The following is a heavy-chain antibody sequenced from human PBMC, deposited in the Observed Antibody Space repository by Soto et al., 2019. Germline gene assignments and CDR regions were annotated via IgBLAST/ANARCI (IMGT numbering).Heavy chain of an antibody. CDR2: IRNKANNYET. V-gene: IGHV3-73*01. D-gene: IGHD3-3*01. CDR3: TASVDDTFLEF. J-gene: IGHJ4*02. CDR1: GLTFSDSS. Sequence: GGSLRLSWAASGLTFSDSSMHWVRQASGKGLEWVGRIRNKANNYETAYGASVKGRFTISRDESKNTAYLQMNSLKNEDTAVYYCTASVDDTFLEFWAKGSLVPVSS.